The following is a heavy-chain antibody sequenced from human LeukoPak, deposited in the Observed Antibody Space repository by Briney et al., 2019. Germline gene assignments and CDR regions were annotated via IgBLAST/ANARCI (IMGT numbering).Heavy chain of an antibody. Sequence: HTGRSLRLSCAASGFTFSNFGLHWVRQAPGKGLQWVAFIRYDGSNKYYADSVKGRFTISRDNSKNTPYLQMNSLRAEDTAVYYCAKDHVPAALNWYFDLWGRGTLVTVSS. CDR1: GFTFSNFG. CDR2: IRYDGSNK. D-gene: IGHD2-2*01. CDR3: AKDHVPAALNWYFDL. V-gene: IGHV3-30*02. J-gene: IGHJ2*01.